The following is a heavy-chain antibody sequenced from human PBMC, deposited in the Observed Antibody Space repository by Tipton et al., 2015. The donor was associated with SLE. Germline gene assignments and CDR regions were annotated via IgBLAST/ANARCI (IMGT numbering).Heavy chain of an antibody. CDR1: GFSFENYE. Sequence: SLRLSCAASGFSFENYEMNWVRQAPGKGLEWIAYISTNGVSVFYADSVKGRFTISRDNAKNSLFLDAHSVRVDDTAVYYCARNVAAPGGWELGDYWGQGTLVTVSS. CDR3: ARNVAAPGGWELGDY. J-gene: IGHJ4*02. CDR2: ISTNGVSV. D-gene: IGHD3-10*01. V-gene: IGHV3-48*03.